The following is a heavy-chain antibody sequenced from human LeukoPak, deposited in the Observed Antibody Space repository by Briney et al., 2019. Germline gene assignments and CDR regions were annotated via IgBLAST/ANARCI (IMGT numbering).Heavy chain of an antibody. CDR3: ATWDDYGDYVAFEY. D-gene: IGHD4-17*01. Sequence: GGSLRLSCAGSGFTFSSYTMNWVRQAPGKGLEWVSSISSSATYIYYADSVRGRFTISRDDAKNSLFLHMNSLGAEDTAVYYCATWDDYGDYVAFEYWGQGTLVTASS. CDR2: ISSSATYI. J-gene: IGHJ4*02. CDR1: GFTFSSYT. V-gene: IGHV3-21*01.